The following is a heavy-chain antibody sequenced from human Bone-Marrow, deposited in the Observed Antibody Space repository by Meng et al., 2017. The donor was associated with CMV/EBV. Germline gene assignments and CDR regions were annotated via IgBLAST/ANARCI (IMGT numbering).Heavy chain of an antibody. D-gene: IGHD2-2*02. Sequence: GGSLRLSCAASGFTVSSNYMSWVRQAPGKGLEWVSVIYSGGSTYYADSVKGRFTISRDNSKNTLYLQMNSLRAEDTAVYYCARAPRYCSSTSCYMGDYFDYWGQGTLVTVSS. CDR3: ARAPRYCSSTSCYMGDYFDY. J-gene: IGHJ4*02. CDR1: GFTVSSNY. V-gene: IGHV3-53*01. CDR2: IYSGGST.